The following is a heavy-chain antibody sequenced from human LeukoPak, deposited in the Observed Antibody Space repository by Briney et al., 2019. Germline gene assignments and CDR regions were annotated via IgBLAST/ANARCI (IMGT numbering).Heavy chain of an antibody. CDR2: ISWNSGSI. J-gene: IGHJ6*03. V-gene: IGHV3-9*01. Sequence: GGSLRLSCAASGFTFDDYAMHWVRQAPGKGLEWVSGISWNSGSIGYADSVKGRFTISRDNAKNSLYLQMNSLRAEDTAVYYCATDGWKLPGLYYYHYYYMDVWGKGTTVTVSS. D-gene: IGHD4-17*01. CDR3: ATDGWKLPGLYYYHYYYMDV. CDR1: GFTFDDYA.